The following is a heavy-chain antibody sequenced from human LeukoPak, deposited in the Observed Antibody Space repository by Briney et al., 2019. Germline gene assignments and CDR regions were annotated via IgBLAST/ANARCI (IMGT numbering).Heavy chain of an antibody. D-gene: IGHD5-18*01. Sequence: GESLKISCKASGYSFACNWIGWVRQMPGKGLEWMGIIYPGDSDTRCSPSFQGQVTISADKSISTAYQQWSSLKASDTAMYYCARLPGGRGYPIYYMDVWGKGTTVTVSS. V-gene: IGHV5-51*01. CDR3: ARLPGGRGYPIYYMDV. CDR1: GYSFACNW. J-gene: IGHJ6*03. CDR2: IYPGDSDT.